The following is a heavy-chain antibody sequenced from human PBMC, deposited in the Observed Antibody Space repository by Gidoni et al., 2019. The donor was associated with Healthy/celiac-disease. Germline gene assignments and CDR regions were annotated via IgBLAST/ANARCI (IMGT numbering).Heavy chain of an antibody. Sequence: QVQLVQSGSEVKKPGSSVKVSCKASGCPFSSYAISWVRQAPGQGLEWMGGIIHIFGTANYAQKFQGRVTITADEYTSTAYMELSSLRSEDTAVYYCAASITGSNWFDPWGQGTLVTVSS. V-gene: IGHV1-69*01. J-gene: IGHJ5*02. CDR2: IIHIFGTA. CDR1: GCPFSSYA. CDR3: AASITGSNWFDP. D-gene: IGHD1-20*01.